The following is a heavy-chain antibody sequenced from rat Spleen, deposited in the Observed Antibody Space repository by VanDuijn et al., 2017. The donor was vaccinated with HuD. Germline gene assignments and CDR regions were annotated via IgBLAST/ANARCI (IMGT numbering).Heavy chain of an antibody. CDR3: ATYPMMVLITTSDY. V-gene: IGHV5S13*01. CDR1: GFTFSIYG. CDR2: ITSGGSNT. Sequence: EVQLVESGGGLVKPGRSLKLSCAPSGFTFSIYGMAWVRQAPTKGLEWVATITSGGSNTYYPDSVKGRFTISRDNAKSTLYLQMDSLRSEDTATYYCATYPMMVLITTSDYWGQGVMVTVSS. J-gene: IGHJ2*01. D-gene: IGHD1-12*02.